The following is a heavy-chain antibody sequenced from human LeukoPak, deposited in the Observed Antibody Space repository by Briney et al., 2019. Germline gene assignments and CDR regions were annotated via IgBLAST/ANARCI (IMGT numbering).Heavy chain of an antibody. V-gene: IGHV5-51*01. CDR3: ARLYYGSGSYYRRASKFGYYFDY. CDR1: GYSFTSYW. CDR2: IYPGDSDT. D-gene: IGHD3-10*01. Sequence: HGESLKISCKGSGYSFTSYWIGWVRQMPGKGLEWMGIIYPGDSDTRYSPSFQGQVTISADKSISTAYLQWSSLKASDTAMYYCARLYYGSGSYYRRASKFGYYFDYWGQGTLVTVSS. J-gene: IGHJ4*02.